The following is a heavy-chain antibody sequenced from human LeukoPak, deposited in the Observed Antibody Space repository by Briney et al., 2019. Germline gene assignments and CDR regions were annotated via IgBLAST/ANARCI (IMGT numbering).Heavy chain of an antibody. CDR2: IHHSGST. V-gene: IGHV4-38-2*02. Sequence: SETLSHTCAVSGYSISSAYCWDWRRQPPGKGLEWIVSIHHSGSTYFNPSLKSRVTISVDTSKNQFSLKLTSVTAADPAVYYCARDRVGATYAFDIWGQGTMVTVSS. J-gene: IGHJ3*02. D-gene: IGHD1-26*01. CDR3: ARDRVGATYAFDI. CDR1: GYSISSAYC.